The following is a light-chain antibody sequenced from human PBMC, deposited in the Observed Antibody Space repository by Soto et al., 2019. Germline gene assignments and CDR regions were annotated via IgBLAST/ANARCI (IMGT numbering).Light chain of an antibody. V-gene: IGLV2-8*01. CDR1: SSDVGGYNY. CDR3: SSFAGGNNYV. J-gene: IGLJ1*01. Sequence: QSVLTQPPSASGSPGQSVTISCTGTSSDVGGYNYVSWYQQHPGKAPKLMIYDVSKRPSGVPDRFSGAKSGNTASLTVSGLQAEAEADYYCSSFAGGNNYVFGTGTKLTVL. CDR2: DVS.